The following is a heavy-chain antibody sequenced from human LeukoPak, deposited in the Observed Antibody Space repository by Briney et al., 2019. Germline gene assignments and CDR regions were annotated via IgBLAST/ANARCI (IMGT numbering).Heavy chain of an antibody. CDR2: INPNSGGT. CDR1: GYTFIGYY. CDR3: ARVSVGIWFGELFRSVFDY. Sequence: ASVKVSCKASGYTFIGYYMHWVRQAPGQGLEWMGWINPNSGGTNFAQNFQGRVTMTRDTSISTAYMGLSRLRSDDTAVYYCARVSVGIWFGELFRSVFDYWGQGTLVTVSS. V-gene: IGHV1-2*02. J-gene: IGHJ4*02. D-gene: IGHD3-10*01.